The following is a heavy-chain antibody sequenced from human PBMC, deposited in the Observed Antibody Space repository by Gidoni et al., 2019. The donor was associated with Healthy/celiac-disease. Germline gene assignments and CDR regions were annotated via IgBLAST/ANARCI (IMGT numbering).Heavy chain of an antibody. CDR2: IDPIDSYT. D-gene: IGHD5-18*01. CDR1: GYSFPSYW. Sequence: EVQLVQSGAEVKTPGESLRLSCKGSGYSFPSYWISWVRKIPGKGLEWMGRIDPIDSYTKYRPAVQGHVTISADKSISTAYLQWSSLKASDTAMYYCAASDTAMVSSADYWGQGTLVTVSS. V-gene: IGHV5-10-1*03. J-gene: IGHJ4*02. CDR3: AASDTAMVSSADY.